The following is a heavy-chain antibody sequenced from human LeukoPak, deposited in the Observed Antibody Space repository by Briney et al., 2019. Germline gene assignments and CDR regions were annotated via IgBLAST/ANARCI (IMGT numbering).Heavy chain of an antibody. V-gene: IGHV5-10-1*01. CDR2: IDPADSQT. D-gene: IGHD1-1*01. J-gene: IGHJ4*02. Sequence: GASLKISCKGSGYSFATYWIGWVRQMPGRGLEWMGRIDPADSQTNYSPSFQGHVTISADKSISTVYLQWSTLKASDTAMYYCARQLTSGDCDYWGQGTLVTVSS. CDR1: GYSFATYW. CDR3: ARQLTSGDCDY.